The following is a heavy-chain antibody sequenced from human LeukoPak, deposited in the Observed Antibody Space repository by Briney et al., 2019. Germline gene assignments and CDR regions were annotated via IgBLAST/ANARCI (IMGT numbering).Heavy chain of an antibody. J-gene: IGHJ4*02. CDR3: ARLSGSPSKFDY. CDR2: IYYSGGT. D-gene: IGHD1-26*01. V-gene: IGHV4-59*08. CDR1: GGSISGHY. Sequence: SESLSLTCTVSGGSISGHYWSWIRQPPGKGLEWTGYIYYSGGTNYNPSLKSRVTISVDTSKNQFSLKLSSVTAADTAVYYCARLSGSPSKFDYWGQGTLVTVFS.